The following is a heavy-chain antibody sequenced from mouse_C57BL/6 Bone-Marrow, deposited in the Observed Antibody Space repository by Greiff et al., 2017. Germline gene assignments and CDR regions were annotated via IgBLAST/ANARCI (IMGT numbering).Heavy chain of an antibody. Sequence: QVQLKQPGAELVKPGASVKLSCKASGYTFTSYWMHWVKQRPGQGLEWIGMIHPNSGSTNYNEKFKSKATLTVDKSSSTAYMQLSSLTSEDSAVYYCANYGNYRGVAMDYWGQGTSVTVSS. CDR3: ANYGNYRGVAMDY. CDR2: IHPNSGST. V-gene: IGHV1-64*01. CDR1: GYTFTSYW. D-gene: IGHD2-1*01. J-gene: IGHJ4*01.